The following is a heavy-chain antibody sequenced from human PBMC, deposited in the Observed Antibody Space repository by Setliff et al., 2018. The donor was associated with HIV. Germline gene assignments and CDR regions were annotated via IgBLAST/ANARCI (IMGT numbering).Heavy chain of an antibody. Sequence: SGVSISDNNWWSWVRQPPGRGLEWIGEVYHTGSTNYNPSLKSRVTISLDTSKNQFSLKLSSVTAADTAVYYCARGDGYRANDAYYDTGMDVWGQGITVTVSS. CDR1: GVSISDNNW. CDR3: ARGDGYRANDAYYDTGMDV. D-gene: IGHD5-12*01. CDR2: VYHTGST. J-gene: IGHJ6*02. V-gene: IGHV4-4*02.